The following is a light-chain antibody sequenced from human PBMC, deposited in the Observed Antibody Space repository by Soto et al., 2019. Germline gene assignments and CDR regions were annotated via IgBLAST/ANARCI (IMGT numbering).Light chain of an antibody. CDR1: QSVSSN. V-gene: IGKV3-15*01. Sequence: EIVMTQSPSTLSVSPGERATLSCRASQSVSSNLAWYQQKPGQAPRLLIYGASTRATGIPATFSGSGSGTEFTLTISTLQSEDFAVYYCQQYNNWPPGFGQGTKVEIK. CDR2: GAS. J-gene: IGKJ1*01. CDR3: QQYNNWPPG.